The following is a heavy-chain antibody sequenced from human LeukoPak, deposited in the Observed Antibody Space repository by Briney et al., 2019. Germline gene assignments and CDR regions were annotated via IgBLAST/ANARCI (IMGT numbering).Heavy chain of an antibody. J-gene: IGHJ5*02. V-gene: IGHV1-18*01. D-gene: IGHD3-22*01. Sequence: ASVKVSCKASGYTFTSYGISWVRQAPGQGLEWMGWITVYNANAKYAQNLQGRVTMTTDTSTSTAYMDLRSLRSDDTAVYYCARVYYYDSSGHNWFDPWGQETLVTVSS. CDR3: ARVYYYDSSGHNWFDP. CDR2: ITVYNANA. CDR1: GYTFTSYG.